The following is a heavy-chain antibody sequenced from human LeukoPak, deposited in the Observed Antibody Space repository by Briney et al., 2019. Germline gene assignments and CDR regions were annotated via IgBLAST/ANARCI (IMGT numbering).Heavy chain of an antibody. Sequence: GGSLRLSCAASGFTFSSYAMSWVRQAPGKGLEWVSAISGSGGSTYYAGSVKGRLTISRDNSKNTRYLQMNSLRAEDTAVYYCAKDLGFPKAFDIWGQGTMVTVSS. CDR2: ISGSGGST. CDR1: GFTFSSYA. CDR3: AKDLGFPKAFDI. J-gene: IGHJ3*02. V-gene: IGHV3-23*01. D-gene: IGHD1-26*01.